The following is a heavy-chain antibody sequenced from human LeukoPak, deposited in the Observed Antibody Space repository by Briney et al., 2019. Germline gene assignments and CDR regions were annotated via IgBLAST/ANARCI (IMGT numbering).Heavy chain of an antibody. CDR1: GFTVSSNY. V-gene: IGHV3-53*01. Sequence: GGSLRLSCAASGFTVSSNYMSWVRQAPNKRLEWLSVIYSGGNTYYADSAKGRFTISRDNSMNTLYLQMNNLRVEDTAVYYCACLWGSTTSGTFDYWGQGTLVTVSS. J-gene: IGHJ4*02. CDR3: ACLWGSTTSGTFDY. CDR2: IYSGGNT. D-gene: IGHD1-26*01.